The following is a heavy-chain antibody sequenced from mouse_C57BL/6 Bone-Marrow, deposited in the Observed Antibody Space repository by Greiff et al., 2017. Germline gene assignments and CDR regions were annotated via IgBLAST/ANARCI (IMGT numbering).Heavy chain of an antibody. CDR2: FHPYNDDT. V-gene: IGHV1-47*01. J-gene: IGHJ3*01. D-gene: IGHD2-3*01. CDR3: ARADDGFGLAY. Sequence: QVHVKQSGAELVKPGASVKMSCKASGYTFTTYPIEWMKQNHGKSLEWIGNFHPYNDDTKYNEKFKGKDTLTVEKSSSTVYLELSRLTSDDSAVYYCARADDGFGLAYWGQGTLVTVSA. CDR1: GYTFTTYP.